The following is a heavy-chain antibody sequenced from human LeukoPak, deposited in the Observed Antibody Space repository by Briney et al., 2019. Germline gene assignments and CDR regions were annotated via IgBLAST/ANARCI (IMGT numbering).Heavy chain of an antibody. CDR2: ISDSGGST. D-gene: IGHD6-13*01. CDR1: GFIFSSYA. V-gene: IGHV3-23*01. J-gene: IGHJ4*02. Sequence: PGESLRLSCAASGFIFSSYAMSWVRQAPGKGLEWVSGISDSGGSTDYADSVKGRFTISRDNSKNKLYLQLNSLRAEDTALYYCARRKVMYTSRQGWNFDYWGQGTLVTVSS. CDR3: ARRKVMYTSRQGWNFDY.